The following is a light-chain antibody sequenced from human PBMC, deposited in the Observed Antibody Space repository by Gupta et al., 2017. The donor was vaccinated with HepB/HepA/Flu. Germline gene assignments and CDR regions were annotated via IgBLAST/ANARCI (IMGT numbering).Light chain of an antibody. CDR3: QSYDSSLSGSGV. V-gene: IGLV1-40*01. J-gene: IGLJ3*02. Sequence: QSVLTQPPSVSVAPGQRVTISCTGSRSKSGAGYEVNWYQQRPGTAPKLLIYGNSNRPSGVPDRFSGSKAGTAASLAITGLQAEDEADYYCQSYDSSLSGSGVFGGGTKLTVL. CDR2: GNS. CDR1: RSKSGAGYE.